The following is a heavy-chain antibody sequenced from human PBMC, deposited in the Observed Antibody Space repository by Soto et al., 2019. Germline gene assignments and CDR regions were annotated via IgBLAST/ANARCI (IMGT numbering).Heavy chain of an antibody. D-gene: IGHD4-17*01. CDR1: GFTFSSYA. V-gene: IGHV3-23*01. CDR2: ISGSGGST. Sequence: EVQLLESGGGLVQPGGSLRLSCAASGFTFSSYAMSWVRQAPGKGLEWVSAISGSGGSTYYADSVKGRFTISRDNSKNTLYLQMNSLRAEDTAVYYGAKSTSFYGDYSVLGYWGQGTLVTVSS. CDR3: AKSTSFYGDYSVLGY. J-gene: IGHJ4*02.